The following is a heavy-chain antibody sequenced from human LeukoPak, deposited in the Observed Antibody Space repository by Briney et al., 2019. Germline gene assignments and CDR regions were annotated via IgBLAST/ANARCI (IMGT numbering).Heavy chain of an antibody. D-gene: IGHD3-22*01. Sequence: GGSLRLSCAASGFTFSSYGMHWVRQAPGKGLEWVSAISGSGGSTYYADSVKGRFTISRDNSKNTLYLQMNSLRAEDTAVYYCAKTLTGGYDSSGYFDYWGQGTLVTVSS. CDR2: ISGSGGST. J-gene: IGHJ4*02. CDR3: AKTLTGGYDSSGYFDY. CDR1: GFTFSSYG. V-gene: IGHV3-23*01.